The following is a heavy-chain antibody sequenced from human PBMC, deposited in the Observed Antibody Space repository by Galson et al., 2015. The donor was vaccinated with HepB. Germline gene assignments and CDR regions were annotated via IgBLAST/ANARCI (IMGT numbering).Heavy chain of an antibody. CDR2: IIPIFGTA. CDR3: ARSRHGYYDSSGYYYFDY. J-gene: IGHJ4*02. Sequence: SVKVSCKASGGTFSSYAISWVRQAPGQGLEWMGGIIPIFGTANYAQKFQGRVTITADESTSTAYMELSSLRSEDTAVYYWARSRHGYYDSSGYYYFDYWGQGTLVTVSS. CDR1: GGTFSSYA. V-gene: IGHV1-69*13. D-gene: IGHD3-22*01.